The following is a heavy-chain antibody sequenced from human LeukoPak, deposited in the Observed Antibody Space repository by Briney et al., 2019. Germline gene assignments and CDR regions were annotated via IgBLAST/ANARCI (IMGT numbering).Heavy chain of an antibody. CDR1: GFTFSSDG. J-gene: IGHJ2*01. CDR2: IWYDGSNK. CDR3: ARDRSMSGWYIDL. Sequence: GRSLRLSCAASGFTFSSDGMHWVRQAPGKGLEWVAVIWYDGSNKYYPDSVQGRFTISRDNSKNTLYLQVNSLRAEDTAVYYCARDRSMSGWYIDLWGRGTLVTVSS. D-gene: IGHD2/OR15-2a*01. V-gene: IGHV3-33*01.